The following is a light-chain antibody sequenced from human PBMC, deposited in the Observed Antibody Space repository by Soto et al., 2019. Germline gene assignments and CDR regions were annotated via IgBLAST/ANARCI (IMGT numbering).Light chain of an antibody. CDR3: SSYTSSSTLV. Sequence: HSALTQPASVSGSPGQSSTISCTGTRSDVGGYNYVSWYQQHPGKAPKLMIYDVSNRPSGVSNRFSGSKSGNTASLTISGLQAEDEADYYCSSYTSSSTLVFGTGTKLTVL. CDR1: RSDVGGYNY. V-gene: IGLV2-14*01. CDR2: DVS. J-gene: IGLJ1*01.